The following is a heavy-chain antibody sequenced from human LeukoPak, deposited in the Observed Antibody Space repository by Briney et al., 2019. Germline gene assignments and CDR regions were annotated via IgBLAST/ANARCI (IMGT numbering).Heavy chain of an antibody. Sequence: VSVKVSCKASGGTFSSYAISWVRQAPGQGLEWMGWISAYNGNTNYAQKLQGRVTMTTDTSTSTAYMELRSLRSDDTAVYYCARDMSNDYGDYVDYWGQGTLVTVSS. CDR3: ARDMSNDYGDYVDY. J-gene: IGHJ4*02. CDR2: ISAYNGNT. V-gene: IGHV1-18*01. CDR1: GGTFSSYA. D-gene: IGHD4-17*01.